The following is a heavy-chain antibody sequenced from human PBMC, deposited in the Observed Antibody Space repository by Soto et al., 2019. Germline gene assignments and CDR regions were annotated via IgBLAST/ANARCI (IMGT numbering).Heavy chain of an antibody. Sequence: SETLSLTCTVSGGSISSGAYYWSWIRQHPGKGLEWIGYIYYSGSTYYNPSLKSRVTISVDTSKNQFSLKLSSVTAADTAVYYCARDRGYCSGGSCYRAFDYWGQGTLVTVSS. D-gene: IGHD2-15*01. CDR1: GGSISSGAYY. CDR2: IYYSGST. J-gene: IGHJ4*02. V-gene: IGHV4-31*03. CDR3: ARDRGYCSGGSCYRAFDY.